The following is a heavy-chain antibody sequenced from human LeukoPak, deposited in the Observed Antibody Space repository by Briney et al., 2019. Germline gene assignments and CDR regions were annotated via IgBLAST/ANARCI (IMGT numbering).Heavy chain of an antibody. J-gene: IGHJ3*02. V-gene: IGHV1-2*02. D-gene: IGHD2-2*02. CDR3: ARERGSCSSASCYTSDAFDM. CDR1: GYTLSAYY. CDR2: INPNSGGT. Sequence: ASVKVSCKASGYTLSAYYMHWVRQGPGQGLEWMGWINPNSGGTNYAQKFQGRVTMTRDTSISIAYMELSRLISDDTAVYYCARERGSCSSASCYTSDAFDMWGQGTMVTVSS.